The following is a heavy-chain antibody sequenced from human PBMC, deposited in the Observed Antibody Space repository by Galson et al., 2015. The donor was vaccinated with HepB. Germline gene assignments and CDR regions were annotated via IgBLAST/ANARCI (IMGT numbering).Heavy chain of an antibody. J-gene: IGHJ4*02. CDR3: ARRSAMSYCSGGSCYAGDY. CDR1: GGTFSSYT. Sequence: SVKVSCKASGGTFSSYTISWVRQAPGQGLEWMGRIIPILGIANYAQKLQGRVTMTTDTSTSTAYMELRSLRSDDTAVYYCARRSAMSYCSGGSCYAGDYWGQGTLVTVSS. CDR2: IIPILGIA. V-gene: IGHV1-69*02. D-gene: IGHD2-15*01.